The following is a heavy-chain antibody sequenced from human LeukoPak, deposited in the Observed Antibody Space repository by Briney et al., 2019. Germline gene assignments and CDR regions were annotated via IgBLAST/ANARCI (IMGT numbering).Heavy chain of an antibody. Sequence: SETLSLTCTVSGGSISSGGYYWSWIRQHPGKGLEWIGFIYYSGSTYYNPPLKSRVTISVDTSKNQFSLKLSSVTAADTAVYYCARDLKKRLGSTSYYYGMDVWGQGTTVTVSS. D-gene: IGHD2-2*01. CDR3: ARDLKKRLGSTSYYYGMDV. J-gene: IGHJ6*02. CDR1: GGSISSGGYY. V-gene: IGHV4-31*03. CDR2: IYYSGST.